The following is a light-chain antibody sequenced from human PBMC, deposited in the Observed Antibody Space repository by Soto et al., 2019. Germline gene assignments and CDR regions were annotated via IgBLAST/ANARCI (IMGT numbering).Light chain of an antibody. Sequence: IRMSMSASSLSSYVGDRINITCRVSNTIRTFLKWYQQKPRKAPKRLVYNASTLQSAVPSSLSASGSGTNFTLTITSLQPEDFAVYYCHQSYKTPSIPFGQVTLLEI. J-gene: IGKJ5*01. CDR1: NTIRTF. CDR2: NAS. V-gene: IGKV1-39*01. CDR3: HQSYKTPSIP.